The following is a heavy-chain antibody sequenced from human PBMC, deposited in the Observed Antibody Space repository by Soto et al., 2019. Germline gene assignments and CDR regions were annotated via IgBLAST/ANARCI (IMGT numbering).Heavy chain of an antibody. J-gene: IGHJ4*02. V-gene: IGHV4-61*03. CDR3: ARVISSRDEYFDY. CDR2: IHYTGNT. CDR1: GGSVSSGTYQ. Sequence: SETLSLTCTVSGGSVSSGTYQWSWIRQSPGKGLEWIGYIHYTGNTNYNPSLKSRVSISVDTSKNHFSLKLTSVTAADTAVYYCARVISSRDEYFDYWGQGTVVTVSS. D-gene: IGHD2-2*01.